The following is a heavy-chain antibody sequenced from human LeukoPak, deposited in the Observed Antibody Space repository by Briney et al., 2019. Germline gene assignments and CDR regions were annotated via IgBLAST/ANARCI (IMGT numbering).Heavy chain of an antibody. Sequence: ASVTVSCKASGYTFTSYYMHWVRQAPGQGLEWMGIINPSGGSTSYAQKFQGRVTMTRDMSTSTVYMELSSLRSEDTAVYYCARQYYDYVWGSHDAFDIWGQGTMVTVSS. CDR2: INPSGGST. CDR3: ARQYYDYVWGSHDAFDI. D-gene: IGHD3-16*01. CDR1: GYTFTSYY. V-gene: IGHV1-46*01. J-gene: IGHJ3*02.